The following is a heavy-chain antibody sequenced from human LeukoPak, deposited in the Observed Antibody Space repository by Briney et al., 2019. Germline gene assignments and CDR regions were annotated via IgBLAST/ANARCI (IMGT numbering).Heavy chain of an antibody. D-gene: IGHD5-18*01. CDR1: GFTFSSYG. CDR3: AKVKEIQLWSQPFDY. Sequence: GGSLRLSCAASGFTFSSYGMHWVRQAPGKGLEWVAVIPYDGSNKYYADSVKGRFTISRDNSKNTLYLQMNSLRPEDTAVYYCAKVKEIQLWSQPFDYWGQGTLVTVSS. V-gene: IGHV3-30*18. CDR2: IPYDGSNK. J-gene: IGHJ4*02.